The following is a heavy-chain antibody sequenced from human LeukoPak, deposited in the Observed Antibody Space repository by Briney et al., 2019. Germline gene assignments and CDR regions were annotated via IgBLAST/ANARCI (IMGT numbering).Heavy chain of an antibody. Sequence: PGGSLRLSCAASGFTFSSYAMSWVRQAPGKGLEWVSLISGSGVNTQYADSVKGRFTISRDNAKNSLYLQMNSLRAEDTAVYYCARDEGWFGDWGQGTLVTVSS. CDR3: ARDEGWFGD. CDR1: GFTFSSYA. CDR2: ISGSGVNT. J-gene: IGHJ4*02. D-gene: IGHD3-10*01. V-gene: IGHV3-23*01.